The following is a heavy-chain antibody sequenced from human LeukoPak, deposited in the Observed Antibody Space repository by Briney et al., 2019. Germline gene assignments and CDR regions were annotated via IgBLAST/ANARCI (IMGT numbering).Heavy chain of an antibody. CDR1: GFTFTSYS. D-gene: IGHD3-9*01. CDR2: ISSSSSYI. Sequence: GGSLTLFCAASGFTFTSYSMNWVRQAPGKGLEWVSSISSSSSYIYYADLVKGRFTISRDNAKNSLYLQMSSLRAEDTAIYYCARLYDILTGAFDYWGQGTLFTVSS. J-gene: IGHJ4*02. V-gene: IGHV3-21*01. CDR3: ARLYDILTGAFDY.